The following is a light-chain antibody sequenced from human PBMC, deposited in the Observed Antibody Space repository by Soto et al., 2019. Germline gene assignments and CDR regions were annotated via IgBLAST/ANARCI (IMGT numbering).Light chain of an antibody. V-gene: IGKV1-39*01. Sequence: DIQMTQSPSSLSASVGDRVTITCRASQNIDHHLNWYQHKPGITSKLLMDAASRMQSGVPSRFSGSGTGTEFTLIINSLQPEDFATYYCQQSYSTTWTFGQGTRAEVK. CDR2: AAS. J-gene: IGKJ1*01. CDR1: QNIDHH. CDR3: QQSYSTTWT.